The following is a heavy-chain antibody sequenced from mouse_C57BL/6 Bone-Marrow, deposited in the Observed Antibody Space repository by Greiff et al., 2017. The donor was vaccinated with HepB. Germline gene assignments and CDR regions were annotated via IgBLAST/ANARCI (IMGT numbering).Heavy chain of an antibody. Sequence: VKLQESGAELVRPGASVKLSCKASGYTFTDYYINWVKQRPGQGLEWIARIYPGSGNTYYNEKFKGKATLTAEKSSSTAYMQLSSLTSEDSAVYFCARELTTVGFAYWGQGTLVTVSA. CDR3: ARELTTVGFAY. D-gene: IGHD1-1*01. V-gene: IGHV1-76*01. CDR2: IYPGSGNT. CDR1: GYTFTDYY. J-gene: IGHJ3*01.